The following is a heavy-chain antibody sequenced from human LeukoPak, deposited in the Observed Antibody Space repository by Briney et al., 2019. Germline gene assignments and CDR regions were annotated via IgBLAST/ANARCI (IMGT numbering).Heavy chain of an antibody. CDR3: TKDQEIATIGGYFDS. CDR2: ISGNGRDT. Sequence: GGSLRLSCEGSGFTFSSFAMNWVRQAPGKGPEWVASISGNGRDTYYADSVKGRFTISRDSPNNTLYLQMNGLRTDDTAVYYCTKDQEIATIGGYFDSWGQGTLVTVSS. V-gene: IGHV3-23*01. CDR1: GFTFSSFA. J-gene: IGHJ4*03. D-gene: IGHD5-24*01.